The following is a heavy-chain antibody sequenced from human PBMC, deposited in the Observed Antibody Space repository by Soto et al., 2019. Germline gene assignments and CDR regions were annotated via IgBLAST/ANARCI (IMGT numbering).Heavy chain of an antibody. CDR2: INHSGST. V-gene: IGHV4-34*01. Sequence: SETLSLTCAVYGGSFSGYYWSWIRQPPGKGLEWIGEINHSGSTNYNPSLKSRVTISVDTSKNQFSLKLSSVTAADTAVYYCARSAYSVVPAAITRYYYYYMDVWGKGTTVTVS. D-gene: IGHD2-2*01. J-gene: IGHJ6*03. CDR1: GGSFSGYY. CDR3: ARSAYSVVPAAITRYYYYYMDV.